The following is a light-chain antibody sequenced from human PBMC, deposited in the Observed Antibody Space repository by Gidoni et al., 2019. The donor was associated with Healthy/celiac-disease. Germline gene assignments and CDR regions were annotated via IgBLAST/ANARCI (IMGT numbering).Light chain of an antibody. Sequence: EIVLTQSPGTLSFSTGERATLSCRASQSVSSSYLAWYQQKPGQAPRLLIYGASSRANGIPDRFSGSGSGTDFTLTISRLEPEDFAVYYCQQYGSSPRAFGQGTKVEIK. CDR1: QSVSSSY. CDR2: GAS. CDR3: QQYGSSPRA. V-gene: IGKV3-20*01. J-gene: IGKJ1*01.